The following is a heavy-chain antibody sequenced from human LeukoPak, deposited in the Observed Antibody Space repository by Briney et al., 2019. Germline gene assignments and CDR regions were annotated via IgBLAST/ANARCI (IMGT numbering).Heavy chain of an antibody. Sequence: SETLSLTCTVSGGSISSSSYYWGWIRQPPGKGLEWIGSIYYSGNTYYNPSLKSRVTISVDTSKNQFSLKLSSVTAADTAVYYCARDIVVVPAAMGASGAFDIWGQGTMVTVSS. J-gene: IGHJ3*02. CDR3: ARDIVVVPAAMGASGAFDI. CDR1: GGSISSSSYY. CDR2: IYYSGNT. V-gene: IGHV4-39*01. D-gene: IGHD2-2*01.